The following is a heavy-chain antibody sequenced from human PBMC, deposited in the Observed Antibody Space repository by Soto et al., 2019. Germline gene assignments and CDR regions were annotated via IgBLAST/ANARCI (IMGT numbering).Heavy chain of an antibody. Sequence: GGSLRLSCEASGFMFNDYGMHWVRQAPGNGLDWVDVISYDGDNKYYAQSVKGRFTISRDNSKNTLFLHMDSLRHEDTAVYHCVKGDLDTAVVNSPDAFDFWRQGTMVTVSS. CDR3: VKGDLDTAVVNSPDAFDF. D-gene: IGHD5-18*01. CDR1: GFMFNDYG. J-gene: IGHJ3*01. CDR2: ISYDGDNK. V-gene: IGHV3-30*18.